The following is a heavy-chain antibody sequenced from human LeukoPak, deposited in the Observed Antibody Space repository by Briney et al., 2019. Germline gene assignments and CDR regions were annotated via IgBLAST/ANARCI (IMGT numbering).Heavy chain of an antibody. CDR3: ARDVPAATDTGPYYYYYMDV. CDR2: ISSSSSYI. D-gene: IGHD2-2*01. Sequence: PGGSLRLSCAASGFTFSSYSMNWVRQAPGKGLEWVSSISSSSSYIYYADSVKGRFTISRDNAKNSLYLQMNSLRAEDTAVYYCARDVPAATDTGPYYYYYMDVWGKGTTVTVSS. V-gene: IGHV3-21*01. CDR1: GFTFSSYS. J-gene: IGHJ6*03.